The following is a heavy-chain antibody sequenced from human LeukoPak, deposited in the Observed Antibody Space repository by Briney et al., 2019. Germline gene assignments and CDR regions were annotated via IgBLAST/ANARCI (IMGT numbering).Heavy chain of an antibody. J-gene: IGHJ4*02. CDR3: ARQGNTASFDY. CDR2: IYPGHSDA. CDR1: GYSFNNYW. Sequence: GESLKISCKASGYSFNNYWIGWVRQMPGEGLEFMGIIYPGHSDARYSSSFQGQVTISVDKSISTAYLQWGSLKASDTAIYYCARQGNTASFDYWGQGTLVTVSS. V-gene: IGHV5-51*01.